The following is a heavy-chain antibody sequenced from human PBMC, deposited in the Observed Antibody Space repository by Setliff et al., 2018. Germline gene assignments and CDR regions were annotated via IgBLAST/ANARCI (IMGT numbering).Heavy chain of an antibody. D-gene: IGHD2-2*01. V-gene: IGHV3-15*01. J-gene: IGHJ4*02. CDR3: TTDRYASPIDD. Sequence: GESLRLSCAASRFSFSQAWMSWVRQAPGKGLEWIGRIKSYNDGGTTDYNTPVKGRFTISRDDSKNTLYLQMRDLKTEDTALYYCTTDRYASPIDDWDPGTLVTVSS. CDR1: RFSFSQAW. CDR2: IKSYNDGGTT.